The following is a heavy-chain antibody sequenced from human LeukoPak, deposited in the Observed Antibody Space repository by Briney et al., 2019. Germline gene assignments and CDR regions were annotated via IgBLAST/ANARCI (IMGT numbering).Heavy chain of an antibody. CDR3: AKNYASGRGVTYGMDV. CDR1: GFSFGNHA. D-gene: IGHD3-10*01. CDR2: IYGFNGATT. J-gene: IGHJ6*02. Sequence: GESLTLSCAASGFSFGNHAMRWVRQAPGKGLEWVSAIYGFNGATTIYVDSVKGRFTGSRDNSKRTLYPQMNSLRAEDTAVYYCAKNYASGRGVTYGMDVWGQGTTVT. V-gene: IGHV3-23*01.